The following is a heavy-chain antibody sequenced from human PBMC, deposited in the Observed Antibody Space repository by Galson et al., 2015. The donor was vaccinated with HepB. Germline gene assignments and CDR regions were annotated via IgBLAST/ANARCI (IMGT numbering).Heavy chain of an antibody. Sequence: SVKVSCKASGFTFTSSAMQWVRQARGQRLEWIGWIVVGSGNTNYAQKFQERVTITRDMSTSTAYMELSSLRSEDTAVYYCAADDYGDYAGGAFDIWGQGTMVTVSS. J-gene: IGHJ3*02. V-gene: IGHV1-58*02. D-gene: IGHD4-17*01. CDR3: AADDYGDYAGGAFDI. CDR1: GFTFTSSA. CDR2: IVVGSGNT.